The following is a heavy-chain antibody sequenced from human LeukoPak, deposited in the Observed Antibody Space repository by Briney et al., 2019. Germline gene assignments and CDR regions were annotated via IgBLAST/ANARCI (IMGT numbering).Heavy chain of an antibody. J-gene: IGHJ5*02. CDR2: ISYSGDT. CDR3: ARVREQQASPPYNWFDP. Sequence: SETRSLTCGVYGGSLSGYYWSWIRQPPGKGLEWIGDISYSGDTNYNPSLKSRVTISVDTSKNQFSLKLSSVTAADTAVYYCARVREQQASPPYNWFDPWGQGTLVTVSS. V-gene: IGHV4-34*01. D-gene: IGHD6-13*01. CDR1: GGSLSGYY.